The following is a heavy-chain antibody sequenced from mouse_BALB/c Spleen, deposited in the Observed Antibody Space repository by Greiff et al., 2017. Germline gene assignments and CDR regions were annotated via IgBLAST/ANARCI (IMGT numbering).Heavy chain of an antibody. CDR2: IDPANGNT. D-gene: IGHD2-4*01. CDR1: GFNIKDTY. CDR3: ATYYDYDVGYAMDY. J-gene: IGHJ4*01. V-gene: IGHV14-3*02. Sequence: EVQLQQSGAELVKPGASVKLSCTASGFNIKDTYMHWVKQRPEQGLEWIGRIDPANGNTKYDPKFQGKATITADTSSNTAYLQLSSLTSDDTAVYYCATYYDYDVGYAMDYWGQGTSVTVSS.